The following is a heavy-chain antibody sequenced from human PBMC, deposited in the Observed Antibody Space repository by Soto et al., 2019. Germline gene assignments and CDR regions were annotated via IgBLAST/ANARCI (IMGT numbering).Heavy chain of an antibody. CDR3: ARVPDR. V-gene: IGHV4-30-2*01. Sequence: SETLSLTCAVSGGSISSGGYTWSWIRQPPGKGLEWIGYIYHSGSTYYNPSLKSRVTISVDRSKNQFSLKLSSVTAADTALYYCARVPDRWGQGTLVTSPQ. D-gene: IGHD2-2*01. CDR2: IYHSGST. CDR1: GGSISSGGYT. J-gene: IGHJ5*02.